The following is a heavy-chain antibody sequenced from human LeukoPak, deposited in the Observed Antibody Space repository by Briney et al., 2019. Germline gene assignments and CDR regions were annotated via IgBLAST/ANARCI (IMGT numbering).Heavy chain of an antibody. Sequence: GGSLRLSCAAYGFTFSRYSMNWVRQAPGKGLEWVSYISDMSSAIYYADSVKGRFTISRDNAKNSLYLQMNSLRSDDTALYYCARESESSGWYDYWGQGTLVTVSS. CDR3: ARESESSGWYDY. V-gene: IGHV3-48*01. J-gene: IGHJ4*02. D-gene: IGHD6-19*01. CDR1: GFTFSRYS. CDR2: ISDMSSAI.